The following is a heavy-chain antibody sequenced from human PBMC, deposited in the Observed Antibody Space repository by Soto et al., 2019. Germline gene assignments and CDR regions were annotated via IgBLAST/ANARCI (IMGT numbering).Heavy chain of an antibody. CDR1: GFTFNAYS. V-gene: IGHV3-23*01. D-gene: IGHD2-8*02. J-gene: IGHJ4*02. CDR2: ISTTGGST. Sequence: DVQLLESGGSLVQPGGSLRLSCAASGFTFNAYSLSWVRQAPGKGLQWVSAISTTGGSTYYADSVKGRFTISRDNSQNTLSLQMNSLRAEDTAVYYCARPDGATSNFRYWGQGTLVTVSS. CDR3: ARPDGATSNFRY.